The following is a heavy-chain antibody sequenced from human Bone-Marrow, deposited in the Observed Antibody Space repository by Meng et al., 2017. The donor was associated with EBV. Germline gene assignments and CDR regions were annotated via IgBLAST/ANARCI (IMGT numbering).Heavy chain of an antibody. J-gene: IGHJ4*02. CDR3: ARATGGSTGYFR. V-gene: IGHV4-34*01. D-gene: IGHD3-9*01. Sequence: QVPHQQQGAERLSPSAALALPCFVNGGSLSGFSWSWIRQAPGKVLEWIGEIKHSGSTNYNPSLKNRVTISVDPSKNQFSLRLSSVTAADTAVYYCARATGGSTGYFRWGQGTLVTVSS. CDR2: IKHSGST. CDR1: GGSLSGFS.